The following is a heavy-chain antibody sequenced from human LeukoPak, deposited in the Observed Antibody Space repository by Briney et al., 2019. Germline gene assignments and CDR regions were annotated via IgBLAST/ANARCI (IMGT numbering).Heavy chain of an antibody. V-gene: IGHV1-69*06. CDR2: IIPIFGTA. Sequence: ASVKVSCKASGGTFSSYAISWVRQAPGQGLEWMGGIIPIFGTANYAQKFQGKVTITADKSTSTAYMELSSLRSEDTAVYYCARETRAYGGHFDYWGQGTLVTVSS. D-gene: IGHD1-26*01. CDR1: GGTFSSYA. J-gene: IGHJ4*02. CDR3: ARETRAYGGHFDY.